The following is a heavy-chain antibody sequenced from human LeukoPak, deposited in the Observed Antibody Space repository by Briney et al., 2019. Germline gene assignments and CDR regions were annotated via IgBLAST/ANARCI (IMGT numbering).Heavy chain of an antibody. CDR1: GGSTSSLY. V-gene: IGHV4-59*01. Sequence: ETLSLTCTLSGGSTSSLYGSWSRQPPGPGLRWIGYIYDSGITNYNPPVESRVTISVNPSKNQFSLKPGSETAGYSAVYHCARGYSGYDHTFDHWGQGTLVTVSS. CDR3: ARGYSGYDHTFDH. D-gene: IGHD5-12*01. J-gene: IGHJ4*02. CDR2: IYDSGIT.